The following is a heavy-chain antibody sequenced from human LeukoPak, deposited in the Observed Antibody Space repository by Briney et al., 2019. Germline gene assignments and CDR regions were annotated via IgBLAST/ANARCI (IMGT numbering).Heavy chain of an antibody. V-gene: IGHV1-18*01. D-gene: IGHD5-18*01. CDR3: ARRGYSYGIFDY. J-gene: IGHJ4*02. CDR1: GYTFTSYG. Sequence: ASVKVSCKASGYTFTSYGISWVRQAPGQGLEWMGWISTYNDNTHYAQKLQGRVTMTTDTSMSTAYMELSSLRSEDTAVYYCARRGYSYGIFDYWGQGTLVTVSS. CDR2: ISTYNDNT.